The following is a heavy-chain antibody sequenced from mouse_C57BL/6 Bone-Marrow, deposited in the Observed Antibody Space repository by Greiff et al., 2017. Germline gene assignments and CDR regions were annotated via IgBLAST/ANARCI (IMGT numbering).Heavy chain of an antibody. CDR2: ILPGSGST. D-gene: IGHD2-3*01. Sequence: VQLQQSGAELMKPGASVKLSCKATGYTFTGYWIEWVKQRPGHGLEWIGEILPGSGSTNYNEKFKGKATFTADTSSNPAYLQLSSLPTEDSAIYYCARGGYYDGYYAAWFAYWGQGTLVTVSA. CDR3: ARGGYYDGYYAAWFAY. V-gene: IGHV1-9*01. CDR1: GYTFTGYW. J-gene: IGHJ3*01.